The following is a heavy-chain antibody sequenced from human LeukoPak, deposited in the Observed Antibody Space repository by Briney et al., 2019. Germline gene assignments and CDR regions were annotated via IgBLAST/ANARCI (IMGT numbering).Heavy chain of an antibody. CDR3: ARGQEVATMNFDY. Sequence: PGGSLRLSCAASGFTFSSYWMSWVRQAPGKGLEWVANIKQDGSEEYYVDSVKGRFTISRDNAKNSLYLQMNSLRAEDTAVYYCARGQEVATMNFDYWGQGTLVTVSS. V-gene: IGHV3-7*03. CDR1: GFTFSSYW. D-gene: IGHD5-12*01. J-gene: IGHJ4*02. CDR2: IKQDGSEE.